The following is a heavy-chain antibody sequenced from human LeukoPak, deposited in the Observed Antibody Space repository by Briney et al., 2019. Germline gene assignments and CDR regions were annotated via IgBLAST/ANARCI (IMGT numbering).Heavy chain of an antibody. D-gene: IGHD6-19*01. J-gene: IGHJ4*02. V-gene: IGHV3-7*01. CDR3: AGSSGWPFDY. CDR1: GFTFNNYW. CDR2: IKEDGSQI. Sequence: GGSLRLSCAGTGFTFNNYWMNWVRQAPGKGLEWVANIKEDGSQIYYVDSVKGRFTISRDNAKNSVYLQMNSLRAEDTAVYYCAGSSGWPFDYWGQGTLVAVSS.